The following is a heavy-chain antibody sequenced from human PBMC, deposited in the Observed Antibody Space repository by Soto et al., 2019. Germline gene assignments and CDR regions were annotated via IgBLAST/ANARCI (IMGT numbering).Heavy chain of an antibody. Sequence: WASVKVSCKASGYTFTSYAMHWVRQAPGQRPEWMGWINAGNGNTKYSQKFQGRVTITRDTSASTAYMELSSLRSEDTAVYYCASSYSNYALIDYYYYGMDVWGQGTTVTVSS. V-gene: IGHV1-3*01. J-gene: IGHJ6*02. CDR1: GYTFTSYA. CDR3: ASSYSNYALIDYYYYGMDV. CDR2: INAGNGNT. D-gene: IGHD4-4*01.